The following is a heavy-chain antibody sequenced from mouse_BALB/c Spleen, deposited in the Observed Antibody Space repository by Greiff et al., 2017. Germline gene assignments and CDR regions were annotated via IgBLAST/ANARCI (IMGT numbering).Heavy chain of an antibody. CDR1: GYSITSGYY. V-gene: IGHV3-6*02. J-gene: IGHJ1*01. CDR2: ISYDGSN. D-gene: IGHD2-14*01. CDR3: AREGRYDVYFDV. Sequence: EVQLVESGPGLVKPSQSLSLTCSVTGYSITSGYYWNWIRQFPGNKLEWMGYISYDGSNNYNPSLKNRISITRDTSKNQFFLKLNSVTTEDTATYYCAREGRYDVYFDVWGAGTTVTVSS.